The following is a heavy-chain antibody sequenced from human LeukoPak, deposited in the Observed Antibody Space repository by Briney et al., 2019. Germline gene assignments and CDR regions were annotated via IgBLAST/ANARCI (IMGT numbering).Heavy chain of an antibody. CDR1: AYKFRNCW. D-gene: IGHD5-24*01. J-gene: IGHJ4*02. Sequence: GESLKISCKGAAYKFRNCWIAWVRQRPGEDLEWMGIIYPDDSDTRYSPSFQGQVTISADKSISTAYLQWTSLKASDTAIYYCARRATIYFDYWGQGSLVTVSS. V-gene: IGHV5-51*01. CDR2: IYPDDSDT. CDR3: ARRATIYFDY.